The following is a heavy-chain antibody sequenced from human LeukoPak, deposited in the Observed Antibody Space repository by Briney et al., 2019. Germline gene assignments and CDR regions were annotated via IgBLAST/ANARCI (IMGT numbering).Heavy chain of an antibody. CDR3: ARVAATWEFDY. Sequence: SETLSLTCAVYGGSFSGYYWSWIRQPPGKGLEWIGEINHSGSTNYNPSLKSRVTISVDTSKNQFSLKLSSVTAADAAVYYCARVAATWEFDYWGQGTLVTVSS. D-gene: IGHD1-26*01. J-gene: IGHJ4*02. CDR2: INHSGST. V-gene: IGHV4-34*01. CDR1: GGSFSGYY.